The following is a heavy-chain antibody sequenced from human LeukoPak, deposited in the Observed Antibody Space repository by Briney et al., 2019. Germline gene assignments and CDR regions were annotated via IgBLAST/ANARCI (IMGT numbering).Heavy chain of an antibody. J-gene: IGHJ4*02. V-gene: IGHV4-34*01. Sequence: SETLSLTCAVYGGSFSGYYWSWIRQPPGKGLEWIGEINHSGSTNYNPSLKSRVTISVGTSKNQFSLKLSSVTAADTAVYYCASVSSGRFDYWGQGTLVTVSS. CDR2: INHSGST. D-gene: IGHD3-22*01. CDR3: ASVSSGRFDY. CDR1: GGSFSGYY.